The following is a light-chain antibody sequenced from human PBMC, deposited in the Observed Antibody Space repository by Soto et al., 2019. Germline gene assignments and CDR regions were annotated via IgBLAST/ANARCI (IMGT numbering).Light chain of an antibody. CDR3: HQYGNSPGT. CDR2: SAS. J-gene: IGKJ1*01. V-gene: IGKV3-20*01. Sequence: EVVLTQSPGTLSLSAGEKVTLSCRASQPVATNSVAWYQQKPGQAPRLLIYSASSRATGIPDRFSGSGSATDFTLTISKVEPGDFAVYYCHQYGNSPGTFGQGTKVEIK. CDR1: QPVATNS.